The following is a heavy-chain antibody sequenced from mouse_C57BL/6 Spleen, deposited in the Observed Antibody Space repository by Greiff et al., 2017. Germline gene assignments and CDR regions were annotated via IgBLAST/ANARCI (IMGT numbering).Heavy chain of an antibody. Sequence: VQLQQSGPELVKPGASVKISCKASGYAFSSSWMNWVKQRPGKGLEWIGRIYPGDGDTNYKGKFKGKATLTADRSSSTAYMQLSSLTSEDSAVYFCARDYGSRKDFDYGGQGTTLTVSS. J-gene: IGHJ2*01. V-gene: IGHV1-82*01. D-gene: IGHD1-1*01. CDR2: IYPGDGDT. CDR1: GYAFSSSW. CDR3: ARDYGSRKDFDY.